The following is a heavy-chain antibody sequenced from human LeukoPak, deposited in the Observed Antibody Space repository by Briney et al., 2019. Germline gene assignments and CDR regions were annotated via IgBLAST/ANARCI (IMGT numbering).Heavy chain of an antibody. Sequence: SETLSLTCAVYGESFSGYYWSWIREPPGKGLECSGEINHRGSTNYNPSLKSRVTISVDTSKSQFSLKLSSVTAADTAVYYCARGGSGSYYNIPYYYYGMDVWGKGTTVTVSS. CDR1: GESFSGYY. V-gene: IGHV4-34*01. D-gene: IGHD3-10*01. J-gene: IGHJ6*04. CDR2: INHRGST. CDR3: ARGGSGSYYNIPYYYYGMDV.